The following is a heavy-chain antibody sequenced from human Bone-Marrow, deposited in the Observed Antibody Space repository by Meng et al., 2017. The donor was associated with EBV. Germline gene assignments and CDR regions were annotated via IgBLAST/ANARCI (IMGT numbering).Heavy chain of an antibody. CDR2: ISGSGGST. D-gene: IGHD3-9*01. Sequence: EVQLLESXXGLVQXGGSLRLSGAASGFSFXSYAMSWVRQAPGKGLEWVSAISGSGGSTYYADSVKGRFTISRDNSKNTLYLQMNSLRAEDTAVYYCATRGGYYDILTGYYKEYYFDYWGQGTLVTVSS. V-gene: IGHV3-23*01. J-gene: IGHJ4*02. CDR1: GFSFXSYA. CDR3: ATRGGYYDILTGYYKEYYFDY.